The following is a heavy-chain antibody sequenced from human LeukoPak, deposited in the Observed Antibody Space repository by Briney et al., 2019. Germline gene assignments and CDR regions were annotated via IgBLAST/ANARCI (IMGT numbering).Heavy chain of an antibody. D-gene: IGHD3-22*01. Sequence: KPSETLSLTCTVSGGSISSSSYYWSWIRQPPGKGLEWIGYIYYSGSTNYNPSLKSRVTISVDTSKNQFSLKLSSVTAADTAVYYCARGVHYYDSSPVDAFDIWGQGTMVTVSS. CDR2: IYYSGST. CDR1: GGSISSSSYY. J-gene: IGHJ3*02. V-gene: IGHV4-61*01. CDR3: ARGVHYYDSSPVDAFDI.